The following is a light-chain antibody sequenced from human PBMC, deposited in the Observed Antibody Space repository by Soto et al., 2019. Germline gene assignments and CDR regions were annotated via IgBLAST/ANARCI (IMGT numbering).Light chain of an antibody. CDR3: KQYNSYSPWA. J-gene: IGKJ1*01. Sequence: DIQMTQSPSTLSASVGDRVTITCRASQSISSWLAWYQQKPGKAPKLLIYDASGLESGVPSRFSGSGSGTEFPLTISSLQPDDFATYYCKQYNSYSPWAFGQGTKVEIK. V-gene: IGKV1-5*01. CDR1: QSISSW. CDR2: DAS.